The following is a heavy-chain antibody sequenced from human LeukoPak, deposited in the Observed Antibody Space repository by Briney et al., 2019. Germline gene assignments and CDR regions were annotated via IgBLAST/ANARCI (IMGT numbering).Heavy chain of an antibody. CDR3: ARARSSGYSTPHYYYYYYMDV. CDR2: IYYSGST. CDR1: GGSISSYY. D-gene: IGHD3-22*01. Sequence: SETLSLTCTVSGGSISSYYWSWIRQPPGKGLEWIGYIYYSGSTNYNPSLKSRVTISVDTSKNQFSLKLSSVTAADTAVYYCARARSSGYSTPHYYYYYYMDVWGKGTTVTVSS. J-gene: IGHJ6*03. V-gene: IGHV4-59*01.